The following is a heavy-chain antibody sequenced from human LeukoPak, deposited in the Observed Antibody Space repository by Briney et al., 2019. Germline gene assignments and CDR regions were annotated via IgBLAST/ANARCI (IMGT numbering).Heavy chain of an antibody. D-gene: IGHD4-17*01. CDR1: GFTFSSYG. J-gene: IGHJ4*02. Sequence: GRSPRLSCAASGFTFSSYGMHWVRQAPGKGLEWVAVISYDGSYKYYADSVKGRFTISRDNSKNTLYLQMNSLRAEDTAVYYCAKVGDYGDYALDYWGQGTLVTVSS. CDR3: AKVGDYGDYALDY. CDR2: ISYDGSYK. V-gene: IGHV3-30*18.